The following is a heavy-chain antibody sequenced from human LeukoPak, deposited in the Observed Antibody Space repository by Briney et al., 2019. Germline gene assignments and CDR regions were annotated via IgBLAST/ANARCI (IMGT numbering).Heavy chain of an antibody. Sequence: GGPLRLSCAASGFTFSSYGMHWVRQAPGKGLEWVAVIWYDGSNKYYADSVKGRFTISRDNSKNTLYLQMNSLRAEDTAVYYCARDHGDGDYLSYFGYWGQGTLVTVSS. CDR3: ARDHGDGDYLSYFGY. CDR1: GFTFSSYG. J-gene: IGHJ4*02. CDR2: IWYDGSNK. V-gene: IGHV3-33*01. D-gene: IGHD4-17*01.